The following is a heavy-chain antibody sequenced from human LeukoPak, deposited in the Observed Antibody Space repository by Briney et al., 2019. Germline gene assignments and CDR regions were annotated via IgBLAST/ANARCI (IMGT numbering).Heavy chain of an antibody. CDR3: ARGQPHYDFWSGYYFRGGNGKYYFDY. CDR2: IYYSGSA. D-gene: IGHD3-3*01. V-gene: IGHV4-59*01. J-gene: IGHJ4*02. CDR1: GGSISSYY. Sequence: SETLSLTCTVSGGSISSYYWSWIRQPPGKGLEWIGYIYYSGSANYNPSLKSRVTISVDTSKNQFSLKLSSVTAADTAVYYCARGQPHYDFWSGYYFRGGNGKYYFDYWGQGTLVTVSS.